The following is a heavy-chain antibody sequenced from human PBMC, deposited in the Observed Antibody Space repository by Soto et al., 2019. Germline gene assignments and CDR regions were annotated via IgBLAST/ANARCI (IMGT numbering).Heavy chain of an antibody. CDR2: IKSKTDGGTT. J-gene: IGHJ4*02. D-gene: IGHD3-22*01. V-gene: IGHV3-15*07. CDR3: TTEDDSSGPIDYILDH. CDR1: GFTFTNAW. Sequence: GGSLRLSCAASGFTFTNAWMNWVRQAPGKGLEWVGRIKSKTDGGTTDYAAPVKGRFTISRDDSKNTLYLQMNSLQTEDTAFYYCTTEDDSSGPIDYILDHWGQGTLVTVSS.